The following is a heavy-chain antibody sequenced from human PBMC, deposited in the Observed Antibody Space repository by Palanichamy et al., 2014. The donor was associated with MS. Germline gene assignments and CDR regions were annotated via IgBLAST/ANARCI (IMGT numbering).Heavy chain of an antibody. Sequence: QVHLVQSGAEVKKPGASVKVSCRASGYTLTAYALHWVRQAPGQRLEWMGWINAAKGFTKYSQKFQGRVTITRDTSASTAYMELSGLRSEDTAIYYCARDLIQLWRGLDHWGQGTLVTVSS. CDR2: INAAKGFT. D-gene: IGHD1-1*01. CDR3: ARDLIQLWRGLDH. CDR1: GYTLTAYA. J-gene: IGHJ4*02. V-gene: IGHV1-3*01.